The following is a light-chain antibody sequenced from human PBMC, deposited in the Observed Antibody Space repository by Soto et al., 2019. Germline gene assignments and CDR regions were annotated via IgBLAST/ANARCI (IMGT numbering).Light chain of an antibody. V-gene: IGKV3D-20*02. CDR1: ESVTSTY. J-gene: IGKJ2*01. CDR2: AAS. Sequence: EIVLTQSPGTLSLSPGERATLSCRTSESVTSTYLAWYQQKPGQPPRLLIYAASSRATGIPDRFSGSGSGTDFTLTISRLEPEDFAVYYCQQRSNWPLGYTFGQGTKLEIK. CDR3: QQRSNWPLGYT.